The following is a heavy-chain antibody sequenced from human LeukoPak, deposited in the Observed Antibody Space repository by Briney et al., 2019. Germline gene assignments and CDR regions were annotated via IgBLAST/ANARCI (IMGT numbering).Heavy chain of an antibody. CDR1: GFTFSNYW. CDR2: IKLDGNEK. J-gene: IGHJ4*02. V-gene: IGHV3-7*01. D-gene: IGHD2/OR15-2a*01. Sequence: GGSLRLSCAASGFTFSNYWMSWVRQTPGKGLEWVAHIKLDGNEKFYVDSVKGRFTISRDNAKNSLYLQMNSLRAEDTAVYYCARACNSNSCPYYFDYWGQGTLVTVSS. CDR3: ARACNSNSCPYYFDY.